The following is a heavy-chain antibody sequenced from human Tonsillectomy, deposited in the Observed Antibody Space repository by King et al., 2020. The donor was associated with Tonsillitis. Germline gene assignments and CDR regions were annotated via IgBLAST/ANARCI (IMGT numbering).Heavy chain of an antibody. J-gene: IGHJ4*02. D-gene: IGHD3-3*01. CDR1: GFTFGDYA. V-gene: IGHV3-49*03. CDR2: IRSKAYGGTT. CDR3: TRDRVTIFGVVIVHCDY. Sequence: VQLVESGGGLVQPGRSLRLSCTASGFTFGDYAMSWFRQAPGKGLEWVGFIRSKAYGGTTEYAASVKGRFTISRDDSKSIAYLQMNSLKTEDTAVYYCTRDRVTIFGVVIVHCDYWGQGTLVTVSS.